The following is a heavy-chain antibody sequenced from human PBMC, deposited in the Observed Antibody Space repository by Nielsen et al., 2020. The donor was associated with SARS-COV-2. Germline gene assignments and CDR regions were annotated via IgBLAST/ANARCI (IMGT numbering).Heavy chain of an antibody. J-gene: IGHJ3*01. Sequence: GESLKISCAATGFIFSDYYMTWIRQAPGKGLEWVSYISPDSDTTYYADSVRGRFTISRDASKNTLYLQMNNLRDEDTAVYFCARSCGGDCSRAFDFWGQGTMVNVSS. V-gene: IGHV3-11*01. CDR1: GFIFSDYY. D-gene: IGHD2-21*02. CDR2: ISPDSDTT. CDR3: ARSCGGDCSRAFDF.